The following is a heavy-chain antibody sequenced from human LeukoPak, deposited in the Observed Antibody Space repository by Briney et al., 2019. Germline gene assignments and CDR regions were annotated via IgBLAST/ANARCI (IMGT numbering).Heavy chain of an antibody. V-gene: IGHV3-23*01. CDR1: GFTFSGYA. CDR2: ISISGGST. D-gene: IGHD6-19*01. CDR3: AKRNSSGFYCFDY. J-gene: IGHJ4*02. Sequence: GGSLRLSCAASGFTFSGYAMSWVRQAPGKGLEWVSVISISGGSTYYADSVKGRFTISRDNSKKTLFLQMNSLRAEDTAVYYCAKRNSSGFYCFDYWGQGTLVTVSS.